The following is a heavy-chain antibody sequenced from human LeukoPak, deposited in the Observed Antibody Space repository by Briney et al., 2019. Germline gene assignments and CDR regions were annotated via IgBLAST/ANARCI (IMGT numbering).Heavy chain of an antibody. CDR3: ARERMRLFGDH. CDR1: GFTFSYYR. D-gene: IGHD3-3*01. V-gene: IGHV3-48*01. CDR2: ISNSGRTI. Sequence: HTGGSLRLSCATSGFTFSYYRMHWVRQAPGRGLEWVSYISNSGRTIYYADSVKGRFTISRDNAKNSVYLQMNSLRAEDTAVYYCARERMRLFGDHWGQGTLVTVSS. J-gene: IGHJ4*02.